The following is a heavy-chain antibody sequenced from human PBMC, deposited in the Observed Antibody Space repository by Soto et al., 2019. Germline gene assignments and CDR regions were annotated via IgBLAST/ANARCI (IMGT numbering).Heavy chain of an antibody. V-gene: IGHV4-31*03. CDR1: RGSISRGGYY. D-gene: IGHD3-22*01. J-gene: IGHJ4*02. CDR2: IYYSGST. Sequence: SETLSLTCTVSRGSISRGGYYWSWIRQHPGKGLEWIGYIYYSGSTFYNPSLKSRVTISVDTSKNQFSLKLSSVTAADTAVYYCARARDSSGYYAYWGQGTLVTGSS. CDR3: ARARDSSGYYAY.